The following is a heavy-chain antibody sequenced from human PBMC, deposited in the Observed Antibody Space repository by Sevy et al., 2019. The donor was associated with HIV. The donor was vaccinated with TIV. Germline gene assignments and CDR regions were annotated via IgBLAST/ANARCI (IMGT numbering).Heavy chain of an antibody. J-gene: IGHJ4*02. V-gene: IGHV1-46*01. CDR3: ARVESCGGDCYFSDY. CDR2: VNPSGGGT. CDR1: GYTFTDHY. D-gene: IGHD2-21*02. Sequence: WASVKVSCKASGYTFTDHYIHWVRQAPGQGLECMGIVNPSGGGTNYAQNFQGRVTFTRDTSTSTVYMELSGLRSEDTAVYYCARVESCGGDCYFSDYWGQGTQVTVSS.